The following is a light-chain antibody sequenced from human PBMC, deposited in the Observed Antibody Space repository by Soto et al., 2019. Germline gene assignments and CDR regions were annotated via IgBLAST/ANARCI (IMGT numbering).Light chain of an antibody. V-gene: IGLV1-44*01. J-gene: IGLJ1*01. Sequence: QSVLTQPHSVSGTPGQRLTVSCSGSDSNIGSYSVHWFQQLPGTAPKLLISTTYQRPSGVPERFSGSKSGTSASLAISGLRSEDEADYYCAAWDDSLNGHVFGTGTKVTVL. CDR2: TTY. CDR3: AAWDDSLNGHV. CDR1: DSNIGSYS.